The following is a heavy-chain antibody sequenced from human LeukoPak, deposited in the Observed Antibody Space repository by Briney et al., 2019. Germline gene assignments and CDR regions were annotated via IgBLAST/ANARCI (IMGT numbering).Heavy chain of an antibody. Sequence: GGSLRLSCAASGFTFSNYWMTWVRQAPGKGLEWVANINRDGSERYYVDSVKGRFTISRDDAKSSLYLQMNSLRAEDTAVYYCAKELRPNDYWGQGTLVTVSS. CDR2: INRDGSER. D-gene: IGHD4-17*01. J-gene: IGHJ4*02. CDR3: AKELRPNDY. V-gene: IGHV3-7*03. CDR1: GFTFSNYW.